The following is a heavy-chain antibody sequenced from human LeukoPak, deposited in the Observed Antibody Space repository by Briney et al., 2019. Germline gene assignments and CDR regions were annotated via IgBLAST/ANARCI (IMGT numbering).Heavy chain of an antibody. CDR3: AREGELLFDY. V-gene: IGHV3-30-3*01. J-gene: IGHJ4*02. Sequence: LGGSLRLSCAASGFTFSSYAIHWVRQAPGKGLEWVAVISYDGSNKYYADSVKGRFTISRDNSKNTLYLQMNSLRAEDTAVYYCAREGELLFDYWGQGTLVPVSS. CDR1: GFTFSSYA. CDR2: ISYDGSNK. D-gene: IGHD1-26*01.